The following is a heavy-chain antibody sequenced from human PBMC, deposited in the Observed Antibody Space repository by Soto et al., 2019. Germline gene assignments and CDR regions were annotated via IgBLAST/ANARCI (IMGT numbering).Heavy chain of an antibody. CDR3: ARGDYGTGGYPFPYFDY. CDR2: INPDSGAT. D-gene: IGHD2-8*02. CDR1: GYSFTGYY. J-gene: IGHJ4*02. V-gene: IGHV1-2*02. Sequence: ASVKVSCKASGYSFTGYYIHWVRQAPGQGLEWMGWINPDSGATNYAQNFQGRVTLTSDTSISTASMDLTSLTSDDTAVYYCARGDYGTGGYPFPYFDYWGQGALVTVSS.